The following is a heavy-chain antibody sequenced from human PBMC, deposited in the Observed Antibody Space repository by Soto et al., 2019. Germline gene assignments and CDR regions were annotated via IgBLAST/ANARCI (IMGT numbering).Heavy chain of an antibody. CDR3: ERGGYCSSTSCYDAFDI. D-gene: IGHD2-2*01. CDR2: INHSGST. Sequence: PSETLSLTCAVYGGSFSGYYWSWIRQPPGKGLEWIGEINHSGSTNYNPSLKSRITISVDTSKNKFSLKLSSVTAADTAVYYCERGGYCSSTSCYDAFDIWGQGTMVTVSS. V-gene: IGHV4-34*01. CDR1: GGSFSGYY. J-gene: IGHJ3*02.